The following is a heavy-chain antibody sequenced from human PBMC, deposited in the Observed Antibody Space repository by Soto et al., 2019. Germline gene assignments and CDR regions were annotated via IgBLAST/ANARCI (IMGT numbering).Heavy chain of an antibody. CDR1: GGTFSSYT. CDR2: IIPILGIA. J-gene: IGHJ6*03. CDR3: AREVRDIVVVPAAMSNYYYYYMDV. V-gene: IGHV1-69*04. Sequence: SVKVSCKASGGTFSSYTISWVRQAPGQGLEWMGRIIPILGIANYAQKFQGRVTITADKSTSTAYMELSSLRSEDTAVYYCAREVRDIVVVPAAMSNYYYYYMDVWGKGTTVTVSS. D-gene: IGHD2-2*01.